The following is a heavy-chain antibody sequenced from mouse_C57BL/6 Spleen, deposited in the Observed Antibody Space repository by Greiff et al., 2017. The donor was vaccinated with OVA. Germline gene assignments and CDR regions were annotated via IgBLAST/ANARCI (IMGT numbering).Heavy chain of an antibody. J-gene: IGHJ2*01. D-gene: IGHD1-1*01. CDR1: GYTFTSSG. CDR2: IYPRCGNT. Sequence: QVTLKESGAELARPGASVKLSCKASGYTFTSSGISWVKQRTGQGLEWIGEIYPRCGNTYYNEKFKGKATLTADKSSSTAYMELRSLTSEDSAVYSCARCTTVVATRYFDYWGQGTTLTVSS. CDR3: ARCTTVVATRYFDY. V-gene: IGHV1-81*01.